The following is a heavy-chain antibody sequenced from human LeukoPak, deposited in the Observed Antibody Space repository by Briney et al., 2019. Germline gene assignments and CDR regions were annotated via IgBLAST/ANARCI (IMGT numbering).Heavy chain of an antibody. J-gene: IGHJ6*03. CDR1: GFTFSSFG. CDR2: ISGSGGST. V-gene: IGHV3-23*01. CDR3: AKCILTGYYKGYMDV. Sequence: GGTLRLSCAASGFTFSSFGISWVRQAPGKGLQWVSAISGSGGSTYYADSAKGRFTISRDNSKNTLYLQMNSLRAEDTAVYYCAKCILTGYYKGYMDVWGKGTTVTISS. D-gene: IGHD3-9*01.